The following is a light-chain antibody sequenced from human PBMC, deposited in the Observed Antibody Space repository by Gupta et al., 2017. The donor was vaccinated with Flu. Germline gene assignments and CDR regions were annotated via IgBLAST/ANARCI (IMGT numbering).Light chain of an antibody. J-gene: IGKJ2*01. Sequence: DIVMTQSRDSLAGSLGERATINCQSSQSVLDTSKNNNYLAWYQQKPGQPPKLLIYWASTRESGVTDRFSGSGSGTDFTLNSSSLQAEDVAVYYCQQYYNTPYTFGQGTKLEIK. CDR1: QSVLDTSKNNNY. V-gene: IGKV4-1*01. CDR3: QQYYNTPYT. CDR2: WAS.